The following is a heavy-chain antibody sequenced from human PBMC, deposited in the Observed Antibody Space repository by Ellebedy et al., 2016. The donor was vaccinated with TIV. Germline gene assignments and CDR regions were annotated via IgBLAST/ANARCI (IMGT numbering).Heavy chain of an antibody. CDR1: GFTVSSNY. Sequence: GESLKISCAASGFTVSSNYMSWVRQAPGKGLEWVSVIYSGGSTYYADSVKGRFTISRDNSKNTLYLQMNSLRAEDTAVYYCAREGRGDYYYYYGMDVWGQGTTVTVSS. CDR2: IYSGGST. CDR3: AREGRGDYYYYYGMDV. D-gene: IGHD5-24*01. J-gene: IGHJ6*02. V-gene: IGHV3-53*01.